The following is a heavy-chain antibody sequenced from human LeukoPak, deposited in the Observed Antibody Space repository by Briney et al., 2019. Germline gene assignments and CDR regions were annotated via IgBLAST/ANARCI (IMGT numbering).Heavy chain of an antibody. CDR2: INPNSGGT. V-gene: IGHV1-2*02. CDR3: AREAFDGYDGYYFDH. CDR1: GYTFTGYY. Sequence: ASVKVSCKASGYTFTGYYMHWVRQAPGQGLEWMGWINPNSGGTNYAQKFQGRVTMARDTSISTAYMELSRLRSDDTAVYYCAREAFDGYDGYYFDHWGQGTLVTVSS. J-gene: IGHJ4*02. D-gene: IGHD5-12*01.